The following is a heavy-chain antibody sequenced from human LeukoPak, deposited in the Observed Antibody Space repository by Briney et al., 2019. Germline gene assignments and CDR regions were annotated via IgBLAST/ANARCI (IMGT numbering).Heavy chain of an antibody. CDR3: AGYFYGSGSYHNYPNFDY. CDR1: GGSFTGYY. Sequence: SGTLSLTCAVFGGSFTGYYGSWLRQPPGKGLEWIGEINQSGSTTYNPSLKSRVTISVDTSKNQFSLKLSSVTAADTAVYYCAGYFYGSGSYHNYPNFDYWGQGSLVTVSS. J-gene: IGHJ4*02. V-gene: IGHV4-34*01. D-gene: IGHD3-10*01. CDR2: INQSGST.